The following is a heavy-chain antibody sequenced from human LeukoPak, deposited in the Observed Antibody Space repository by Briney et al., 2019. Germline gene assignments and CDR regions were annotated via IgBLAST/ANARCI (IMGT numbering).Heavy chain of an antibody. J-gene: IGHJ4*02. CDR2: ISYDGSDK. Sequence: GGSLRLSCAASGFTFSSYSMNWVRQAPGKGLEWVAVISYDGSDKFYADSVKGRFTISRDSSKNTLYLQMNSLRPEDTAVYYCARARPSMWIDYWGQGTLVTVSS. V-gene: IGHV3-30*03. D-gene: IGHD5-12*01. CDR1: GFTFSSYS. CDR3: ARARPSMWIDY.